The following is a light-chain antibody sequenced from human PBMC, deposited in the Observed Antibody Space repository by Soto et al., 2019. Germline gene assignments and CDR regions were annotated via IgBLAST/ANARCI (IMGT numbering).Light chain of an antibody. CDR1: SSDVGGYDY. V-gene: IGLV2-14*01. CDR3: SSYTPTSTYV. J-gene: IGLJ1*01. CDR2: EVT. Sequence: QSALTQPASVSGSPGQTITISCTGTSSDVGGYDYVSWYQQHPDKAPRFMIYEVTNRPSGVSHRFSGSKSGNTASLTISGLQAEDEADYYCSSYTPTSTYVFGTGTKLTVL.